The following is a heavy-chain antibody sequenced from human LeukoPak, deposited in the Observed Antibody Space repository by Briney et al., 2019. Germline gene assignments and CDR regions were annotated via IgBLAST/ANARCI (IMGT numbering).Heavy chain of an antibody. CDR1: GYTFTDYY. Sequence: GASVKVSCKASGYTFTDYYMHWVRQAPGQGLEWMGWINLNSAGTKYAQKFQGRVTLTRDTSIRTVYMELSRLTSDDTAVYYCAKGRSGYSSPFDYWGQGTLVTVSS. V-gene: IGHV1-2*02. J-gene: IGHJ4*02. CDR2: INLNSAGT. D-gene: IGHD6-13*01. CDR3: AKGRSGYSSPFDY.